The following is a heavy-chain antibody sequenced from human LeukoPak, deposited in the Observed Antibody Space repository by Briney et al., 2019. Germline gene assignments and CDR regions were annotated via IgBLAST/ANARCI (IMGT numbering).Heavy chain of an antibody. D-gene: IGHD6-19*01. CDR1: RYTFNHHI. Sequence: ASVKDSCKAPRYTFNHHIISWVRQAPGQGLEWMAWVSCFNGDTHYAQKFQGRVTMTRDTSTTTAYMELRGLRSDDTALYYCARDGANTSGRYAYFYFWGQVILVTVSS. CDR2: VSCFNGDT. CDR3: ARDGANTSGRYAYFYF. V-gene: IGHV1-18*01. J-gene: IGHJ4*02.